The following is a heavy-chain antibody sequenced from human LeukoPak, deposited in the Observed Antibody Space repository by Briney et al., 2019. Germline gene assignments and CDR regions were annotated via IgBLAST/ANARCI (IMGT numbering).Heavy chain of an antibody. CDR3: ASHPLRGGYYYGMDV. Sequence: PSETLSLTCTVSGGSISSYYWSWIRQPPGKGLEWIGYIYYSGSTNYNPSFKSRVTISVDTSKNQFSLKLSSVTAADTAVYYCASHPLRGGYYYGMDVWGQGTTVTVSS. CDR2: IYYSGST. CDR1: GGSISSYY. V-gene: IGHV4-59*08. J-gene: IGHJ6*02. D-gene: IGHD3-10*01.